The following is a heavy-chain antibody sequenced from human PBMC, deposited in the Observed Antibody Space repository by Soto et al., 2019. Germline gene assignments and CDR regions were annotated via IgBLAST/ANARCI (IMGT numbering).Heavy chain of an antibody. CDR3: ARLDTAMDHDAFDI. J-gene: IGHJ3*02. Sequence: SETLSLTCTVSGGSISNSYLSWIRQSPGKGLEWIGYIYYSGSTNYNPSLKSRVTISVDTSKNQFSLKLSSVTAADTAVYYCARLDTAMDHDAFDIWGQGTMVTVSS. V-gene: IGHV4-59*01. D-gene: IGHD5-18*01. CDR1: GGSISNSY. CDR2: IYYSGST.